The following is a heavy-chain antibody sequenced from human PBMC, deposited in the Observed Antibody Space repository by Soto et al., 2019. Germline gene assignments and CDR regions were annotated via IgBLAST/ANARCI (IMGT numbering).Heavy chain of an antibody. CDR2: ISAYNGNT. Sequence: ASVKVSFKASGYTFTSYGISWVRQAPGQGLEWMGWISAYNGNTNYAQKLQGRVTMTTDTSTSTAYMELRSLRSDDTAVYYCARSFPSGWYSWPYGMDVWGQGTTVTVSS. CDR1: GYTFTSYG. V-gene: IGHV1-18*01. J-gene: IGHJ6*02. D-gene: IGHD6-19*01. CDR3: ARSFPSGWYSWPYGMDV.